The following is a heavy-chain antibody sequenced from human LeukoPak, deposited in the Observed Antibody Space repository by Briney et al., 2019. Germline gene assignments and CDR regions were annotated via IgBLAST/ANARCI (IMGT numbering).Heavy chain of an antibody. CDR1: GYTFTSYD. CDR3: ATSNFFRRYYYYYYMDV. Sequence: ASVKVSCKASGYTFTSYDINWVRQATGQGLEWMGWMNPNSGNTGYAQKFQGRVTITRNTSISTAYMELSSLRSEDTAVYYCATSNFFRRYYYYYYMDVWGKGTTVTVSS. D-gene: IGHD1-7*01. V-gene: IGHV1-8*01. J-gene: IGHJ6*03. CDR2: MNPNSGNT.